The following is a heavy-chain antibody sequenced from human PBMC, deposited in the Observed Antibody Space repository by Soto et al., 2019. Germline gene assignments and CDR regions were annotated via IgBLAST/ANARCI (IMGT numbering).Heavy chain of an antibody. D-gene: IGHD5-18*01. CDR2: IKEDGSEK. CDR1: GITFINYW. Sequence: DVQLVESGGGLVQPGGSLRLSCAAPGITFINYWMTWVRQVPGKGLEWVANIKEDGSEKYFVDSVKGRFTISRDNARNSLYLQMNSLRAEDTAVYYCACDGGGYSYGYYFDYWGQGALVSVSS. CDR3: ACDGGGYSYGYYFDY. V-gene: IGHV3-7*05. J-gene: IGHJ4*02.